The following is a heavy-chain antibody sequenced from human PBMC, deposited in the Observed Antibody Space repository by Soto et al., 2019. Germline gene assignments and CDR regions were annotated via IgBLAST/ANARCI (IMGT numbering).Heavy chain of an antibody. CDR3: ARGHPRFCRGGSCIPLDN. Sequence: ASVKVSCKASGYTFTSYAMHWVRQAPGQRLERMRWINAGNGNKKYSQKLKSRVNITRDTSASTAYMELSILCFEDTALFFWARGHPRFCRGGSCIPLDNWGQGPLVTVSS. J-gene: IGHJ4*02. D-gene: IGHD2-15*01. CDR2: INAGNGNK. CDR1: GYTFTSYA. V-gene: IGHV1-3*01.